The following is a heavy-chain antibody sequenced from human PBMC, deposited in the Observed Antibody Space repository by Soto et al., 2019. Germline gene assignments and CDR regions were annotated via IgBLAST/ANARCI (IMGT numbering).Heavy chain of an antibody. CDR2: ISYDGSNK. CDR1: GFIFSSYG. Sequence: LRLSCEASGFIFSSYGMHWVRQAPGKGPEWVAVISYDGSNKFYADSVKGRFTISRDDSKNTLYVQMNNLRAEDTAVYYCAKDPAGSTLGFFEIWGQGTKVTVSS. V-gene: IGHV3-30*18. CDR3: AKDPAGSTLGFFEI. J-gene: IGHJ3*02. D-gene: IGHD3-10*01.